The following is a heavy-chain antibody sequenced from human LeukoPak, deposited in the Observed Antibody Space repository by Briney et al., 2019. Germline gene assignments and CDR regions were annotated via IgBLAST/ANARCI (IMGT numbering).Heavy chain of an antibody. CDR2: INPHNGNT. CDR1: GYTFTTYG. Sequence: ASVKVSCKASGYTFTTYGVTWVRQAPGQGLEWVAWINPHNGNTNYAQNLQGRATVTTDASTSTAYMELRNLRSDGTALYYCARATRSFYYYMDVWGKGTTVTVS. V-gene: IGHV1-18*01. J-gene: IGHJ6*03. D-gene: IGHD6-19*01. CDR3: ARATRSFYYYMDV.